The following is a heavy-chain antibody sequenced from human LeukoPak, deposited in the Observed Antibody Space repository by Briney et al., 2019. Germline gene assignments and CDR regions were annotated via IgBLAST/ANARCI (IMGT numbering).Heavy chain of an antibody. J-gene: IGHJ6*03. CDR1: GGSISSGSYY. CDR3: ARVHYGSGSYRGDYYYYMDV. CDR2: IYTSGST. V-gene: IGHV4-61*02. D-gene: IGHD3-10*01. Sequence: SQTLSLTCTVSGGSISSGSYYWSWIRQPAGKGLEWIGRIYTSGSTNYNPSLKSRVTISVDTSKNQFSLKLSSVTAADTAVYYCARVHYGSGSYRGDYYYYMDVWGKGTTVTISS.